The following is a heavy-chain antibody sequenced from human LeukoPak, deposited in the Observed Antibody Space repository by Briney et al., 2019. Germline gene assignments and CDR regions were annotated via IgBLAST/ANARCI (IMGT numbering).Heavy chain of an antibody. CDR2: ISGSGGST. V-gene: IGHV3-23*01. CDR1: GFTFSSYA. Sequence: GGSLRLSCAASGFTFSSYAMSWVRQAPGKGLEWVSAISGSGGSTYYADSVKGRFTISRDNSKNTLYLQMNSLRAEDTAVYYCATMVRGVTNSLAGWDYYYYMDVWGKGTTVTVSS. D-gene: IGHD3-10*01. J-gene: IGHJ6*03. CDR3: ATMVRGVTNSLAGWDYYYYMDV.